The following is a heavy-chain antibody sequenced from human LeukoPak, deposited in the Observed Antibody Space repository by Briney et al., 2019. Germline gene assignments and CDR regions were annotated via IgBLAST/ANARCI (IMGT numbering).Heavy chain of an antibody. CDR2: IYYSGST. V-gene: IGHV4-59*01. CDR3: ARDKMDSYGFYYYYMDV. Sequence: GSLRLSCAASGFTFSSYWSWIRQPPGKGLEWIGYIYYSGSTNYNPSLKSRVTISVDTSKNQFSLKLSSVTAADTAVYYCARDKMDSYGFYYYYMDVWGKGTTVTVSS. CDR1: GFTFSSY. J-gene: IGHJ6*03. D-gene: IGHD5-18*01.